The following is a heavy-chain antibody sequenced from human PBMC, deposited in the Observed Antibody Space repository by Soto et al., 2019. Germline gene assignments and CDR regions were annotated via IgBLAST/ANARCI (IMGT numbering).Heavy chain of an antibody. Sequence: GVSVKVSCKACGDTITRNYMHWVRQAPGQGLAWMGIINPSGGSTSYAQKMKGRVTMTRDTSICTAYMELSRLGSDDTAVYYCARAGIVVVPAAAFDYWGQGTLVTVSS. CDR1: GDTITRNY. V-gene: IGHV1-46*04. CDR3: ARAGIVVVPAAAFDY. CDR2: INPSGGST. J-gene: IGHJ4*02. D-gene: IGHD2-2*01.